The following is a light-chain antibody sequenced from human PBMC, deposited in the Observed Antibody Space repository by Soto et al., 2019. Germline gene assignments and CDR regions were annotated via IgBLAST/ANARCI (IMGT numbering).Light chain of an antibody. CDR1: SSNIGSNT. V-gene: IGLV1-44*01. CDR3: AAWDDSLNGYV. CDR2: SNH. Sequence: QSVLTQPPSASGTPGQRVTISCSGSSSNIGSNTINWYHQLPGTAPKLLIYSNHQRPSGVPDRFSGSKSGTSASLAISGLQSEDEADYYCAAWDDSLNGYVFGTGTKLTVL. J-gene: IGLJ1*01.